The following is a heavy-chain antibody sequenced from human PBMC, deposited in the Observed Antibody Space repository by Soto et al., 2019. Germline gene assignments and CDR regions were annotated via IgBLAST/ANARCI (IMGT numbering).Heavy chain of an antibody. CDR1: GFTFSTYA. CDR3: AKDRGRYCSGGRCYLFDY. Sequence: QVQLVESGGGGVQPGRSLTLSCAASGFTFSTYAMHWVRQAPGKGLEWVAIASYDGNNKYYADSVKGRFTISRDNSKNTVXLQMNSVRAEDTAVYYCAKDRGRYCSGGRCYLFDYWGQGTLVTVSS. CDR2: ASYDGNNK. J-gene: IGHJ4*02. D-gene: IGHD2-15*01. V-gene: IGHV3-30*04.